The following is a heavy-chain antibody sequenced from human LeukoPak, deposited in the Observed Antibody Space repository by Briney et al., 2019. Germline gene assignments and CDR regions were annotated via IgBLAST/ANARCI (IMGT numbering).Heavy chain of an antibody. V-gene: IGHV3-30*04. D-gene: IGHD1-1*01. Sequence: GGSLRLSCAASGFTFSSYAMHWVRQAPGKGLEWVAVISYDGSNKYYADSVKGRFTISRDNSKDTLYLQMNSLRAEDTAVYYCARDWRERLILFDIWGQGTMVTVSS. CDR1: GFTFSSYA. CDR2: ISYDGSNK. CDR3: ARDWRERLILFDI. J-gene: IGHJ3*02.